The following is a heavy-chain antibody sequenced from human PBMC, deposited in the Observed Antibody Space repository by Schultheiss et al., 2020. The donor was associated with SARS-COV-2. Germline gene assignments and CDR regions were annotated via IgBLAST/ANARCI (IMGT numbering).Heavy chain of an antibody. V-gene: IGHV4-59*06. CDR1: GGSISSYY. CDR2: IYYSGST. Sequence: SETLSLTCTVSGGSISSYYWSWIRQHPGKGLEWIGYIYYSGSTYYNPSLKSRVTISVDTSKNQFSLKLSSVTAADTAVYYCAREPPQDTAMSGGWFDPWGQGTLVTVSS. D-gene: IGHD5-18*01. J-gene: IGHJ5*02. CDR3: AREPPQDTAMSGGWFDP.